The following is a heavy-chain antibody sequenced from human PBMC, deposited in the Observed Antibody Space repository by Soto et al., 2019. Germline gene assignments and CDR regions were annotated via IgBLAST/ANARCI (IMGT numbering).Heavy chain of an antibody. J-gene: IGHJ4*02. CDR1: GYTFTDYG. Sequence: QVHLVQSGAEVEKPGASVKVSCKASGYTFTDYGISWVRQAPGQVLQWMGWITAFNGNTKYAQQFQGRVTMTTDTSTSTAYMELRSLESDDTAVYYCARISQSDFWSGYYSFFDYWGQGTLVTVSS. V-gene: IGHV1-18*01. CDR3: ARISQSDFWSGYYSFFDY. CDR2: ITAFNGNT. D-gene: IGHD3-3*01.